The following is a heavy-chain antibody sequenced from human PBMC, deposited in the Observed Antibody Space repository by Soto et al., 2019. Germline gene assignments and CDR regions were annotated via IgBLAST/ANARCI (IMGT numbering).Heavy chain of an antibody. V-gene: IGHV3-9*01. CDR2: ITWNSRVL. D-gene: IGHD3-3*01. CDR1: GLNFDDFA. J-gene: IGHJ4*02. Sequence: GGSLRLSCVGTGLNFDDFAMHWVRQAPGKGLEWVSGITWNSRVLAYADSVKGRFTISRDNARKSLYLQMDSLRDEDTALYYCAKRRYDFWSPYYFDSWGQGTLVTVSS. CDR3: AKRRYDFWSPYYFDS.